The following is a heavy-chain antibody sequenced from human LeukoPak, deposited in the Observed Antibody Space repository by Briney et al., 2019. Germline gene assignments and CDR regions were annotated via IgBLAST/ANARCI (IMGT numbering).Heavy chain of an antibody. Sequence: SETLSLTCTVSGGSISSYYWSWIRQPPGKGLEWIGYIYYSGSTNYNPSLKSRVTISVDTSKNQFSLKLSSVTAADTAVYYCARRSTVTTFEYWGQGILVTVSS. J-gene: IGHJ4*02. D-gene: IGHD4-17*01. V-gene: IGHV4-59*01. CDR2: IYYSGST. CDR3: ARRSTVTTFEY. CDR1: GGSISSYY.